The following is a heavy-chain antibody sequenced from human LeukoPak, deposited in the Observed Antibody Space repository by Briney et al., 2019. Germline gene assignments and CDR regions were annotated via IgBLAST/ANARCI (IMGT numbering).Heavy chain of an antibody. D-gene: IGHD3-10*02. V-gene: IGHV3-48*03. CDR3: GELGITMIGGV. J-gene: IGHJ6*04. CDR2: ISSSGSTI. CDR1: GFTFSSYE. Sequence: GGSLTLSCAASGFTFSSYEMNWVRQAPGKGREGVSYISSSGSTIYYAYSVKGRFTISRVNAKNSLYLHMNSLRAEDTAIYYCGELGITMIGGVWGKGTTVTISS.